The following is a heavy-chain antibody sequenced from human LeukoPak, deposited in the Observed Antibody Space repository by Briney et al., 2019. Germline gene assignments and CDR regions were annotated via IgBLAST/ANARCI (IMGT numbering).Heavy chain of an antibody. Sequence: GGSLRLSCAASGFTFSSYGMSWVRQAPGKGLEWVSAISGSGGSTYYADSVKGRFTISRDNSKNTLYLQMNSLRAEDTAVYYCAKDHYYDILTGMGTSNWFDPWGQGTLVTVSS. V-gene: IGHV3-23*01. D-gene: IGHD3-9*01. J-gene: IGHJ5*02. CDR3: AKDHYYDILTGMGTSNWFDP. CDR1: GFTFSSYG. CDR2: ISGSGGST.